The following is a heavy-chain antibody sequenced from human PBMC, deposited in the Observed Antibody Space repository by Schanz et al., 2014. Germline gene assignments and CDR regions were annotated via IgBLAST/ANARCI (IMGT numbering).Heavy chain of an antibody. J-gene: IGHJ4*02. Sequence: EVKKPGASVKVSCKASGYTFTSDSMHWVRQAPGQGLEWMGMINPSGGSTTYAQKFQGRVTMTRDTSTSTVYMELCRQRSEDTAVYYCPRRRGCTGGSCYAWLCLWSQGILVTVSS. CDR3: PRRRGCTGGSCYAWLCL. CDR2: INPSGGST. D-gene: IGHD2-15*01. V-gene: IGHV1-46*01. CDR1: GYTFTSDS.